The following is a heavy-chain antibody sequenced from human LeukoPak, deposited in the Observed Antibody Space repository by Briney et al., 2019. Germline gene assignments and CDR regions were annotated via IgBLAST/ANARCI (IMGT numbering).Heavy chain of an antibody. J-gene: IGHJ3*02. Sequence: SETLSLTCTVSGGSISSHYWGWIRQPPGKGLEWIGYIYHSGSTNYNPSLKSRVTISVDTSKTQFSLKLSSVTAADTAVYYCARGWVGAFGIWGQGTMVTVSS. CDR1: GGSISSHY. V-gene: IGHV4-59*11. D-gene: IGHD1-26*01. CDR3: ARGWVGAFGI. CDR2: IYHSGST.